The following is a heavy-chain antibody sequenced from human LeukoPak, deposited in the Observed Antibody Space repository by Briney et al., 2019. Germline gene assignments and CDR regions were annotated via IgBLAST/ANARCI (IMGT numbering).Heavy chain of an antibody. CDR2: MYHSGST. Sequence: SETLSLTCSVSGGSITRYYWSWIRQPPGKGLEWIGYMYHSGSTNYNPSLKSRVGISVDTSKNQFSLRLSSVTSADTAVYYCAREGLRDAYNRDNYIDSCGQGTLVTVSS. V-gene: IGHV4-59*01. J-gene: IGHJ5*01. D-gene: IGHD5-24*01. CDR3: AREGLRDAYNRDNYIDS. CDR1: GGSITRYY.